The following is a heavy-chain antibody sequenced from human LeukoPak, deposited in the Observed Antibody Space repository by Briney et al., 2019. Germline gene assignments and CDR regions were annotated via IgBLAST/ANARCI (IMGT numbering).Heavy chain of an antibody. D-gene: IGHD3-3*01. CDR3: AKDKSRFLERLSFDY. V-gene: IGHV3-9*03. Sequence: GRSLRLSCAASGFTFDDYAMHWVRQAPGKGLEWVSGISWNSGSIGYADSVKGRFTISRDSAKNSLYLQMNSLRAEDVALYYCAKDKSRFLERLSFDYWGQGTLVTVSS. CDR1: GFTFDDYA. J-gene: IGHJ4*02. CDR2: ISWNSGSI.